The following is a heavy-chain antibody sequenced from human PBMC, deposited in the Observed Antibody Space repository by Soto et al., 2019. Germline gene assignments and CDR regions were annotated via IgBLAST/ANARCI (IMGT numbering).Heavy chain of an antibody. V-gene: IGHV1-18*01. Sequence: ASVKVSCKASGYTFTSYGISWVRQAPGQGLEWMGWISAYNGNTNYAQKLQGRVTMTTDTSTSTAYMELRSLRSDDTAVYYCARDSYCSSTSCRINYYYYYYMDVWGKGTTVTVSS. CDR3: ARDSYCSSTSCRINYYYYYYMDV. CDR1: GYTFTSYG. J-gene: IGHJ6*03. CDR2: ISAYNGNT. D-gene: IGHD2-2*01.